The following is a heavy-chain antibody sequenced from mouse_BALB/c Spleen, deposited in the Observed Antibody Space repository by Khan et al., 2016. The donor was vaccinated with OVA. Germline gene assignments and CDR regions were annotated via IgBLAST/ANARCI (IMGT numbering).Heavy chain of an antibody. J-gene: IGHJ3*01. CDR3: NTGDGYSAWFAY. CDR2: IDPENGDT. CDR1: GFNIKDYY. D-gene: IGHD2-3*01. Sequence: VQLKEAGAELVRSGASVKLSCTGSGFNIKDYYMHWVKQRPEQGLEWIGWIDPENGDTEYAPQFQDKATMTADTSSNTAYLQLSSLTSEDPAVYYCNTGDGYSAWFAYWGQGTLVTVSA. V-gene: IGHV14-4*02.